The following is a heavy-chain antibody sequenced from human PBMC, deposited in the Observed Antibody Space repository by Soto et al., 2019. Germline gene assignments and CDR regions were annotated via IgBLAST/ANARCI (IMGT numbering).Heavy chain of an antibody. J-gene: IGHJ3*02. CDR2: IIPILGNT. CDR1: GGTFISYT. D-gene: IGHD6-19*01. Sequence: VKVSCKASGGTFISYTISWVRQAPGQGLEWMGRIIPILGNTNYAQKLQGRVTMTTDTSTSTAYMELRSLRSDDTAVYYCARVDLIAVAGNDAFDIWGQGTMVTVSS. V-gene: IGHV1-69*08. CDR3: ARVDLIAVAGNDAFDI.